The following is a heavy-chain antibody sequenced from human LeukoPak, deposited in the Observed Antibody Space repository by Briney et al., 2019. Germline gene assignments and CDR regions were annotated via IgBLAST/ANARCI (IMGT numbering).Heavy chain of an antibody. V-gene: IGHV3-53*01. D-gene: IGHD5-24*01. CDR2: IYSGGST. CDR3: AREGGYNLFHY. Sequence: GGSLRLSCAASGFTVSSNYMSWVRQAPGKGLEWVSLIYSGGSTYYADSVKGRFTISRDNSKNTLYLQMNSLRADDAAVYYCAREGGYNLFHYWGQGTLVTVSS. J-gene: IGHJ4*02. CDR1: GFTVSSNY.